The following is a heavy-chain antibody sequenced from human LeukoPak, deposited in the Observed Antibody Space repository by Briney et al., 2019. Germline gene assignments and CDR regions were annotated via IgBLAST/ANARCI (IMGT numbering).Heavy chain of an antibody. J-gene: IGHJ4*02. CDR1: GFTFSSYS. V-gene: IGHV3-21*01. Sequence: GGSLRLSCAASGFTFSSYSMNWVRQAPGKGLEWVSAISTSGSSIYYADSVKGRFTISRDNSKNTLYLQMNSLRAGDTAVYYCATAYGSGKLDYWGQGTLVTVSS. D-gene: IGHD3-10*01. CDR2: ISTSGSSI. CDR3: ATAYGSGKLDY.